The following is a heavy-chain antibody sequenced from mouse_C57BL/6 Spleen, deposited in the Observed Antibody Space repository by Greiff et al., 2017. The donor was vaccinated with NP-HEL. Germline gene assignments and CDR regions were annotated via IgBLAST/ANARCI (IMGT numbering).Heavy chain of an antibody. CDR2: INPGSGGT. CDR1: GYAFTNYL. V-gene: IGHV1-54*01. J-gene: IGHJ4*01. CDR3: ARADYDDYYAMDY. Sequence: VKVVESGAELVRPGTSVKVSCKASGYAFTNYLIEWVKQRPGQGLEWIGVINPGSGGTNYNEKFKGKATLTADKSSSTAYMQLSSLTSEDSAVYFCARADYDDYYAMDYWGQGTSVTVSS. D-gene: IGHD2-4*01.